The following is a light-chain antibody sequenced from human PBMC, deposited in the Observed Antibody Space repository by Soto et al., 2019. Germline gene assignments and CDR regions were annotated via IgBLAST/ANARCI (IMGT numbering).Light chain of an antibody. CDR3: HHYVGSPWA. J-gene: IGKJ1*01. Sequence: EIVLTQSPGTLSLSPGERATLSCRASQSVNRFLAWFQQKPGQVPRLLIYGASNRATGIPARFSGSRSETDFTLTITRLEPEDFAVYYCHHYVGSPWAFGQGTKVENK. V-gene: IGKV3-20*01. CDR2: GAS. CDR1: QSVNRF.